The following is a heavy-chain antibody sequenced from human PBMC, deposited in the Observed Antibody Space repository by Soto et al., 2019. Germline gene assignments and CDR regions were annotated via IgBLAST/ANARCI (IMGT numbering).Heavy chain of an antibody. CDR1: GFTFSNYA. CDR3: TKNYYFDS. CDR2: INIAGGNT. V-gene: IGHV3-23*01. Sequence: GGSLRLSCAASGFTFSNYAMSWVRQAPGKALEWVSSINIAGGNTNYADSVRGRFTMSRDDSKNTVFLQMNSLRAEDTAIYYCTKNYYFDSWGQGTLVTVSS. J-gene: IGHJ4*02.